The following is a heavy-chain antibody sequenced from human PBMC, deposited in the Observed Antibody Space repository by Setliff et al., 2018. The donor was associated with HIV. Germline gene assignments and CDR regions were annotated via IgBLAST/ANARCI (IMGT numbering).Heavy chain of an antibody. CDR2: IHSSGST. J-gene: IGHJ6*03. CDR3: SRGSYYMDV. D-gene: IGHD3-16*01. V-gene: IGHV4-59*08. CDR1: SGSVSGYY. Sequence: PSETLSLTCSVSSGSVSGYYWGWIRQPPGKKLEWIGYIHSSGSTIYSASLKSRVSISVDTSRNQASLRLSSVTAADTAVYHCSRGSYYMDVWGKGTTVTVSS.